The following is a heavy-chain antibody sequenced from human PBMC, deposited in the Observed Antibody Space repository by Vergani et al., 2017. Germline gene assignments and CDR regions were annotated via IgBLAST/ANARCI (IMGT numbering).Heavy chain of an antibody. CDR2: IYYSGST. V-gene: IGHV4-61*01. J-gene: IGHJ4*02. CDR3: ARDRGSGWFDY. CDR1: GGSISSGSYY. Sequence: QVQLQESGPGLVKPSQTLSLTCTVSGGSISSGSYYWSWIRQPPGKGLEWIGYIYYSGSTNYNPSLKSRVTISVDTSKNQFSLKLSSVTAADTAVYYCARDRGSGWFDYWGQGTLVTVSS. D-gene: IGHD6-19*01.